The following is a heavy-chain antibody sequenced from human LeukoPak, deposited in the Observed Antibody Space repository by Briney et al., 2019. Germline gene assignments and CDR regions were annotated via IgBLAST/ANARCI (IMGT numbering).Heavy chain of an antibody. CDR3: ARQCATTLFDAFDI. V-gene: IGHV5-51*01. Sequence: GESLKISCKGSGFTFTTYWIAWVRQMPGKGLECMGLIYPVDSATRYSPSYQAPVTISAANSITTSNMQWSSLKASDTAMFICARQCATTLFDAFDIWGQGTMVTVSS. J-gene: IGHJ3*02. CDR1: GFTFTTYW. D-gene: IGHD1-1*01. CDR2: IYPVDSAT.